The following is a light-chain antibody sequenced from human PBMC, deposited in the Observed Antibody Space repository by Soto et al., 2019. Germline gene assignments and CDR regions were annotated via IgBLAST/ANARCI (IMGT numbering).Light chain of an antibody. J-gene: IGKJ1*01. CDR2: VAS. V-gene: IGKV3-15*01. Sequence: EIVLTQSPVTLPLSPGERATLSCRASQSVRSNLACYQQKPGQAPRLLIYVASTRATGIPARFSGSGSGTEFTPTISSLQSEDFAVYYCQQYHTFGQGTKVDIK. CDR1: QSVRSN. CDR3: QQYHT.